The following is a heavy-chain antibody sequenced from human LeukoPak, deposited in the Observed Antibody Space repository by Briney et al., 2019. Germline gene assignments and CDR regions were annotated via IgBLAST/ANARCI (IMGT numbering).Heavy chain of an antibody. J-gene: IGHJ4*02. Sequence: GGSLRLSCAASGFTFSNYGIHWVRQAPGKGLEWVSVISGSGDVTYYADSVKGRFTISRDNSKNTLYLQMNSLRAEDTAVYYCAREGVYYFDYWGQGTLVTVSS. CDR3: AREGVYYFDY. V-gene: IGHV3-23*01. CDR1: GFTFSNYG. CDR2: ISGSGDVT.